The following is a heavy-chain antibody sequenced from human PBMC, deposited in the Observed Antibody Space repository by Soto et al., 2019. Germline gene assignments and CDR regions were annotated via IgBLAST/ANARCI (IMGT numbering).Heavy chain of an antibody. V-gene: IGHV3-23*01. D-gene: IGHD5-18*01. CDR3: AHGPLGSGYAIGY. Sequence: EVQLLDSGGGLVQPGGSLRLSCAASGFTFSNYAMNWVRQAPGKGLDWVSAISGSGGSTYYADSVKGRFTISRDNSKNTLYLQMSSLRAEDTAVYYCAHGPLGSGYAIGYWGQGDLITIS. J-gene: IGHJ4*02. CDR2: ISGSGGST. CDR1: GFTFSNYA.